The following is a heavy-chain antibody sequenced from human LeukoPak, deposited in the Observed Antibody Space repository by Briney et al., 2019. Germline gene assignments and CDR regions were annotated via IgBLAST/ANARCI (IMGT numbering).Heavy chain of an antibody. CDR2: INQDESEK. CDR1: GFAFSRYW. V-gene: IGHV3-7*03. Sequence: AGGSLRLSCEASGFAFSRYWMTWVRQAPGKGLEWVANINQDESEKYYVGSVQGRFTISRDNTKNSLYLQMNNLRAEDTAIYYCVKPKYTTTWYPLDYWAQGTLVSVSS. J-gene: IGHJ4*02. CDR3: VKPKYTTTWYPLDY. D-gene: IGHD6-13*01.